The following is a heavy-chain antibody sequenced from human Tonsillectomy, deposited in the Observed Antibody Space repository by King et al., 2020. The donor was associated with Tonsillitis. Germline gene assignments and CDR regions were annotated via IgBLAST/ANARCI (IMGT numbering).Heavy chain of an antibody. Sequence: VQLVESGGGLVQPGGSLRLSCAASGFTFSSYEMNWIRQAPGKGLEWVSYISSSGSAIYYADSVMGRFTISRDNAKNSLYLQMNSLRAEDTAVYYCARDRNLGILAAAVPYYFDYWGQGTLVTVSS. V-gene: IGHV3-48*03. CDR3: ARDRNLGILAAAVPYYFDY. D-gene: IGHD6-13*01. J-gene: IGHJ4*02. CDR1: GFTFSSYE. CDR2: ISSSGSAI.